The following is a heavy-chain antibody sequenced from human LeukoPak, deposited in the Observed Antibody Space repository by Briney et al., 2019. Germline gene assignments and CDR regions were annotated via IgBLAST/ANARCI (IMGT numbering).Heavy chain of an antibody. V-gene: IGHV4-4*07. CDR3: ARGISSGWYGAFDI. Sequence: SETLSFTCTVSGGSISSYYWSWIRQPAGKGLEWIGRIYTSGSTNYNPSLKSRVTMSVDTSKNQFSLKLSSVTAADTAVYYCARGISSGWYGAFDIWGQGTMVTVSS. CDR2: IYTSGST. D-gene: IGHD6-19*01. J-gene: IGHJ3*02. CDR1: GGSISSYY.